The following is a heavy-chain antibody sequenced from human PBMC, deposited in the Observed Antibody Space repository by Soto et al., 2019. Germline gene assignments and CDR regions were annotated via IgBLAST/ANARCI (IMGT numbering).Heavy chain of an antibody. V-gene: IGHV2-5*02. CDR2: IYWDDDK. CDR3: AHRRVGRQLALGWFDP. CDR1: GFSLSTSGVG. J-gene: IGHJ5*02. D-gene: IGHD1-1*01. Sequence: QITLKESGPTLVKPTQTLTLTCTFSGFSLSTSGVGVGWIRQPPGQALEWLALIYWDDDKRYSPSLRSRLTITKDTSKNQVVLTMTNMDPVDTSTYFCAHRRVGRQLALGWFDPWGQGILVTVSS.